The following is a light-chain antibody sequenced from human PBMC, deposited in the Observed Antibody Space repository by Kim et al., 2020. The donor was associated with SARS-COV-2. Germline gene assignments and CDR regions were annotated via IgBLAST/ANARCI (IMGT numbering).Light chain of an antibody. CDR3: SSYAGRNNYV. V-gene: IGLV2-8*01. J-gene: IGLJ1*01. CDR1: SSDVGGYNY. Sequence: GQSFTISCTGTSSDVGGYNYVSWYQQQPGKAPKLMIYEVTKRPSGVPDRFSGSKSGNTASLTVSGLQAEDEADYYCSSYAGRNNYVFGTGTKVTVL. CDR2: EVT.